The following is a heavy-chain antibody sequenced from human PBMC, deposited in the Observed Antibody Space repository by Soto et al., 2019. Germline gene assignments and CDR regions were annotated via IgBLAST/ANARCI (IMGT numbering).Heavy chain of an antibody. CDR3: TSVAALSRGEY. CDR1: GFSFSVSA. CDR2: IRSKANSYAT. V-gene: IGHV3-73*01. D-gene: IGHD6-19*01. Sequence: EVQLVESGGGLVQPGGSLKLSCATSGFSFSVSAMHWVRQASGKGLEWVGRIRSKANSYATTYGASVKDRFTITRDDSKNTAYLQMNSLKPEDTAVYYCTSVAALSRGEYWGQGTLVTVSS. J-gene: IGHJ4*02.